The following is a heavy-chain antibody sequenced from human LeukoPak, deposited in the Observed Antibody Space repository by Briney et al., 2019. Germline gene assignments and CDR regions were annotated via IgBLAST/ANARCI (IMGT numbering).Heavy chain of an antibody. Sequence: SETLSLTCTVSGGSIRSSYYYWGWIRQPPGKGLEWIGSIYDSGSTYYNPSLKSRVTISVDTSKNQFSLKLSSVTAADTAVYYCAGLGYTAPYYYYGMDVWGQGTTVTVSS. J-gene: IGHJ6*02. CDR1: GGSIRSSYYY. CDR3: AGLGYTAPYYYYGMDV. D-gene: IGHD5-18*01. V-gene: IGHV4-39*07. CDR2: IYDSGST.